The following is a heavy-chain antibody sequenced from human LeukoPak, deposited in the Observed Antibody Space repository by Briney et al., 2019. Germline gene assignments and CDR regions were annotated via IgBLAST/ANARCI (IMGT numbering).Heavy chain of an antibody. D-gene: IGHD4/OR15-4a*01. J-gene: IGHJ4*02. CDR2: ISYDGSNK. Sequence: GGSLRLSCAASGFTFSSYGMHWVRQAPGKGLEWVAVISYDGSNKYYADSVKSRFTISRDNSKNTLYLQMNSLRAEDTAVYYCAKWSTANDYWGQGTLVTVSS. CDR1: GFTFSSYG. V-gene: IGHV3-30*18. CDR3: AKWSTANDY.